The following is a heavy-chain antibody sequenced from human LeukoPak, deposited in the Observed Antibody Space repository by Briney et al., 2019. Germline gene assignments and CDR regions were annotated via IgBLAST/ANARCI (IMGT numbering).Heavy chain of an antibody. CDR2: IWYDGSNK. V-gene: IGHV3-33*01. CDR1: GFTISSSG. D-gene: IGHD3-9*01. CDR3: AGQTTPHPDDDILAGSVWLDR. J-gene: IGHJ5*02. Sequence: GRSLRLTCAASGFTISSSGMHWVRQAPGKGLEWVAVIWYDGSNKYYADSVKGRFTISRDNSKNTLYLQMNSLRAEDTAVYYCAGQTTPHPDDDILAGSVWLDRWGQGTLVTVSS.